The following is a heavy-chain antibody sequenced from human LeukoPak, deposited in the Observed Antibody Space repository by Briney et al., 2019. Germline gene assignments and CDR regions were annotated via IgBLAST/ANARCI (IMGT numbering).Heavy chain of an antibody. CDR1: GGSIRSYY. J-gene: IGHJ6*03. CDR3: ARSVYDWDPRYYMDV. Sequence: SQTLSLTCTVSGGSIRSYYWTWIRQSPGKGPEWIGYGYHSGGTTYNPSLRSRVIISVDTSKNQFSLRPSSVTAADTAIYYCARSVYDWDPRYYMDVWGKGTTVTVSS. D-gene: IGHD3-9*01. V-gene: IGHV4-59*01. CDR2: GYHSGGT.